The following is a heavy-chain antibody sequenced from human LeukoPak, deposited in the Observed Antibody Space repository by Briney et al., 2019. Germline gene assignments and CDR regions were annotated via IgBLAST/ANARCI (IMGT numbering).Heavy chain of an antibody. Sequence: PSETLSLTCTVSGGSISSYYWSWIRQPPGKGLEWIGYIYYSGSTNYNPSLKSRVTISVDTSKNQFSLKLSSVTAADTAVYYCARSRGYCSGGSCLLGYWGQGTLVTVSS. V-gene: IGHV4-59*01. J-gene: IGHJ4*02. CDR3: ARSRGYCSGGSCLLGY. CDR1: GGSISSYY. CDR2: IYYSGST. D-gene: IGHD2-15*01.